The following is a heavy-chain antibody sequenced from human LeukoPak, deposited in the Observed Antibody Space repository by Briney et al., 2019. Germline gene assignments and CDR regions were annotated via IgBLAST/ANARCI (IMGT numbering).Heavy chain of an antibody. CDR2: ISYSGGT. Sequence: ASETLSLTCTVSGGSISSYYWSWIRQPPGKGLEWIGYISYSGGTNYNPSLKSRVTISVDTSKNQFSLKLSSVTAADTAVYYCAKDARGGSWYDYWGQGTLVTVSS. J-gene: IGHJ4*02. V-gene: IGHV4-59*01. CDR1: GGSISSYY. CDR3: AKDARGGSWYDY. D-gene: IGHD6-13*01.